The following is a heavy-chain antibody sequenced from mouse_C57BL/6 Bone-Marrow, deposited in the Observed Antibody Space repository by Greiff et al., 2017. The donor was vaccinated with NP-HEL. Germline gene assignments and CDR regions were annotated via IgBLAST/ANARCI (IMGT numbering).Heavy chain of an antibody. Sequence: QVQLQQSGPELVKPGASVKISCKASGYTFTDYYINWVKQRPGQGLEWIGWIFPGSGSTYYNEKFKGKATLTVDKSSSTAYMLLSSLTSEDSAVYFCARVGGFITTVPGFDYWGQGTTLTVSS. V-gene: IGHV1-75*01. CDR1: GYTFTDYY. J-gene: IGHJ2*01. CDR3: ARVGGFITTVPGFDY. CDR2: IFPGSGST. D-gene: IGHD1-1*01.